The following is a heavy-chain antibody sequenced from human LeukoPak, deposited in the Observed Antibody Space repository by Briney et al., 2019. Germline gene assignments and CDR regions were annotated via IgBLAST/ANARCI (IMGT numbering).Heavy chain of an antibody. CDR3: ARAGGRTGYFDY. J-gene: IGHJ4*02. CDR1: GGSFSGYY. V-gene: IGHV4-59*01. D-gene: IGHD2-15*01. Sequence: SETLSLTCAVYGGSFSGYYWSWIRQPPGKGLEWIGYIYYSGSTNYNPSLKSRVTISVDTSKNQFSLKLSSVTAADTAVYYCARAGGRTGYFDYWGQGTLVTVSS. CDR2: IYYSGST.